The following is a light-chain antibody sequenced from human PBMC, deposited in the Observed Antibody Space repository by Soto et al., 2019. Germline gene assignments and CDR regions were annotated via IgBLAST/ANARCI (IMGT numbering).Light chain of an antibody. CDR1: QIIINF. CDR3: QQSYSIPLT. V-gene: IGKV1-39*01. CDR2: GAS. Sequence: DIQMTQSPSSLSASVGDRVTITCRASQIIINFLNWYQQRPGKAPKLLISGASSLQSGVPSRFSGSGSGTDFTLTINNLLPEDFATYYCQQSYSIPLTFGGGTKVEI. J-gene: IGKJ4*01.